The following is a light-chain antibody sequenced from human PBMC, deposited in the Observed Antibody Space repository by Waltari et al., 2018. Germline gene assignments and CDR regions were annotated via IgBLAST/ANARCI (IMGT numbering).Light chain of an antibody. CDR3: MQALQTPWT. Sequence: DIVRNQSSTPLPVHPGEPASILRRSSQSLLHSNGYNYLDWYLQKPGQSPQLLIYLGSNRASGVPDRFSGSGSGTDFTMKISRVEAEDVGVYYCMQALQTPWTFGQGTKVEIK. J-gene: IGKJ1*01. CDR2: LGS. V-gene: IGKV2-28*01. CDR1: QSLLHSNGYNY.